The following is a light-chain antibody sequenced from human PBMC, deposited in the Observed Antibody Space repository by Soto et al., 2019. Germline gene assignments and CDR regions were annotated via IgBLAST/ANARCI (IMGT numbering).Light chain of an antibody. CDR1: SSDVGGYNY. CDR2: EVS. J-gene: IGLJ1*01. CDR3: SSYTSSSTLGV. Sequence: QSGLTQPASVSGSPGQSITISCTGTSSDVGGYNYVSWYQHHPGKAPKLMIYEVSNRPSGVSNRFSGSKSGNTASLTISGLQAEDEADYYCSSYTSSSTLGVFGTGTKVTVL. V-gene: IGLV2-14*01.